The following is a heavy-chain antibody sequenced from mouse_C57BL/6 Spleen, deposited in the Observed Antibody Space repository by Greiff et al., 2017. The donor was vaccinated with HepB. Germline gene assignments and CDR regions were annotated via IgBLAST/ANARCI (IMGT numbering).Heavy chain of an antibody. D-gene: IGHD1-1*01. J-gene: IGHJ4*01. V-gene: IGHV1-64*01. CDR2: IHPNSGST. CDR1: GYTFTSYW. Sequence: VQLPQPGAELVKPGASVKLSCKASGYTFTSYWMHWVKQRPGQGLEWIEMIHPNSGSTNYNEKFKSKATLTVDKSSSTAYMQLSSLTSEDSAVYYCARITTVVGLYAMDYWGQGTSVTVSS. CDR3: ARITTVVGLYAMDY.